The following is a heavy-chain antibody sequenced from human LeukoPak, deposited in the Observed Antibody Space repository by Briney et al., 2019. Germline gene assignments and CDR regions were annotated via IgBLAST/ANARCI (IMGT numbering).Heavy chain of an antibody. CDR1: GGSFSGYY. D-gene: IGHD3-10*01. CDR2: INHSGST. J-gene: IGHJ5*02. CDR3: ARGPRITMVRGVIIPNWFDP. V-gene: IGHV4-34*01. Sequence: PSETLSLTCAVYGGSFSGYYWSWIRQPPGKGLEWIGEINHSGSTNYNPSLKSRVTISVDTPKNQFSLKLSSVTAADTAVYCCARGPRITMVRGVIIPNWFDPWGQGTLVTVSS.